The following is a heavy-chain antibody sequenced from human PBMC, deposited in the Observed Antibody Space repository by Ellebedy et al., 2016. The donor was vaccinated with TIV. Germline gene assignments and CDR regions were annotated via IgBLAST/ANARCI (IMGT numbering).Heavy chain of an antibody. Sequence: AASVKVSCKASGYTFASYGVSWVRQAPGQGLEWMGWVSANNGDTNYAQKLQGRVTMTTDTSTSTAYMDLRSRRSDDTAVYYCARDFYYYGSGSWDDTFDIWGQGTMVTVSS. CDR1: GYTFASYG. V-gene: IGHV1-18*01. D-gene: IGHD3-10*01. J-gene: IGHJ3*02. CDR3: ARDFYYYGSGSWDDTFDI. CDR2: VSANNGDT.